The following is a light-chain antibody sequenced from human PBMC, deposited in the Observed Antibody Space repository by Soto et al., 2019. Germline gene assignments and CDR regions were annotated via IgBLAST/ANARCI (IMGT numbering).Light chain of an antibody. CDR2: WAS. CDR3: QQYYNTPLT. J-gene: IGKJ4*01. V-gene: IGKV4-1*01. Sequence: DIVMTQSPDSLAVSLGERATINLRSIQIFLHSSNNKNYLAWYLQKPRQPPKLLIYWASTRESGVPDRFSGSGSGTDFTLTISSLQAEDVAVYYCQQYYNTPLTFGGGTMV. CDR1: QIFLHSSNNKNY.